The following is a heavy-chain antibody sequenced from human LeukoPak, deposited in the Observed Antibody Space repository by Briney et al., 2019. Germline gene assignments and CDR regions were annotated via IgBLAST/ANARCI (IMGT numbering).Heavy chain of an antibody. CDR3: ARVSHYYDSSGYGY. J-gene: IGHJ4*02. Sequence: ASVTVSFTASGYTFTSYGISWVRQAPGQGLEWMGWISAYNGNTNYAQKLQGRVTMTTDTSTSTAYMELRSLRSDDTAVYYCARVSHYYDSSGYGYWGQGTLVTVSS. D-gene: IGHD3-22*01. CDR1: GYTFTSYG. V-gene: IGHV1-18*01. CDR2: ISAYNGNT.